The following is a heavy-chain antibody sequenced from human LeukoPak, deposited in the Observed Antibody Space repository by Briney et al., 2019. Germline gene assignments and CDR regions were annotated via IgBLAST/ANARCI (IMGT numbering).Heavy chain of an antibody. J-gene: IGHJ4*02. CDR3: ARSRTNRDVYNFYY. CDR1: GGSISIYY. Sequence: SETLSLTCTVSGGSISIYYWSWIRQPPGKGLEWIGYIYYSGTTNYNPSLKSRVTISTDSSKNRFSLNLTSVTAADTAVYYCARSRTNRDVYNFYYWGQGTLVTVSS. D-gene: IGHD5-24*01. CDR2: IYYSGTT. V-gene: IGHV4-59*08.